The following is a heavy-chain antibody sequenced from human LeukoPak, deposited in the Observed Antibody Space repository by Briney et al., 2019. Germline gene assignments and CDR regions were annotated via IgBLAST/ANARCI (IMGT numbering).Heavy chain of an antibody. D-gene: IGHD1-26*01. Sequence: ASVKVTCKTSGYSFTYHNTYWVRQAPGQGLEWMGVLTPSGVGRSYTQKFQGRVTMTRDTSTTTVYMELSSRGSEDTAVYYCVRDSGRFSADFWGQGTLVTVSS. CDR2: LTPSGVGR. CDR3: VRDSGRFSADF. J-gene: IGHJ4*02. CDR1: GYSFTYHN. V-gene: IGHV1-46*01.